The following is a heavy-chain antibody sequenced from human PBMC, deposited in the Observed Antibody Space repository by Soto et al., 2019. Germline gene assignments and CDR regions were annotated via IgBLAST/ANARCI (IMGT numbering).Heavy chain of an antibody. CDR3: ARDRRITMIVEDDAFDI. CDR1: GFTFSSYS. D-gene: IGHD3-22*01. J-gene: IGHJ3*02. CDR2: ISSSSSYI. Sequence: GGSLRLSCAASGFTFSSYSMNWVRQAPGKGLEWVSSISSSSSYIYYADSVKGRFTISRDNAKNSLYLQMNSLRAEETAVYYCARDRRITMIVEDDAFDIWGQGTMVTVSS. V-gene: IGHV3-21*01.